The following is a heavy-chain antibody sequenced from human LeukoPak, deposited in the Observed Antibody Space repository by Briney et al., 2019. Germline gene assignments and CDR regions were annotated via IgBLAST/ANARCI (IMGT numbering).Heavy chain of an antibody. CDR2: INPNSGGT. V-gene: IGHV1-2*02. CDR3: ARGSYDSSDFEYFHH. Sequence: PSVKLSCKPSGPTLTGNSMHWERQAPRQGLEWMGWINPNSGGTNYAQKFQGRVTMTRDTSIGTAYMELNRLRSDDTAVYYCARGSYDSSDFEYFHHWGQGTLVTVSS. J-gene: IGHJ1*01. D-gene: IGHD3-22*01. CDR1: GPTLTGNS.